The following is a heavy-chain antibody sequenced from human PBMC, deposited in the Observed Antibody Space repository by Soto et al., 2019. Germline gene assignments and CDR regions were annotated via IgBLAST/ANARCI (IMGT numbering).Heavy chain of an antibody. CDR2: IYYTGSS. Sequence: QVQLQESGPGLVKPSETLSLTCTVSGGSVSSGNYYWSWIRQPPGKGLEWIGFIYYTGSSSYNPSLKSRVTMSLYKSNNQFSLKLTSVTAADTAVYYCANAVYCSGGSCSFDPWGQGTLVTVSS. V-gene: IGHV4-61*01. CDR3: ANAVYCSGGSCSFDP. CDR1: GGSVSSGNYY. J-gene: IGHJ5*02. D-gene: IGHD2-15*01.